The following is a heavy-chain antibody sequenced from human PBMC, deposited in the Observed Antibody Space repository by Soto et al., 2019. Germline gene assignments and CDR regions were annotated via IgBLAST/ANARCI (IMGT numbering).Heavy chain of an antibody. CDR1: GFTFRSYV. Sequence: QVQLVESGGGVVQPGTSLRVSCVGSGFTFRSYVIHWVRQAPGKGLEWVALTSYDGSDKYYGDSVRGRFTISRDNSRNTVDLQMDSLRLEDTALYYCATHREGATYYFDYWGQGTLLTVSS. J-gene: IGHJ4*02. CDR2: TSYDGSDK. V-gene: IGHV3-30*19. D-gene: IGHD1-26*01. CDR3: ATHREGATYYFDY.